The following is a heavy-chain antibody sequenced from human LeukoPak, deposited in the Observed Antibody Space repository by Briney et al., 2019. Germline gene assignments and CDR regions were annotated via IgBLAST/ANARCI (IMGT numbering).Heavy chain of an antibody. J-gene: IGHJ3*02. CDR3: ARSGYYDSSEHAFDI. D-gene: IGHD3-22*01. Sequence: ASXXVSCKASGYTFTSYGISWVRQAPGQGLEWMGGIIPIFGTANYAQKFQGRVTITTDESTSTAYMELSSLRSEDTAVYYCARSGYYDSSEHAFDIWGQGTMVTVSS. CDR1: GYTFTSYG. V-gene: IGHV1-69*05. CDR2: IIPIFGTA.